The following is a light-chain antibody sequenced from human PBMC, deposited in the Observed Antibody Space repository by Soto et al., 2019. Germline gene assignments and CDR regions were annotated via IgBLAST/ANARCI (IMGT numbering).Light chain of an antibody. CDR2: LGS. Sequence: DIVMTQSPHSLAVSPGEPASISCRSSQSLLQSNGYNYLDWYLRKPGQSPQLVIYLGSIRAGGVPDRFSGSGSGTDFTLTISRMEAEDVGTYYCMQAPQTPPYTFGQGTKVEI. V-gene: IGKV2-28*01. CDR1: QSLLQSNGYNY. CDR3: MQAPQTPPYT. J-gene: IGKJ2*01.